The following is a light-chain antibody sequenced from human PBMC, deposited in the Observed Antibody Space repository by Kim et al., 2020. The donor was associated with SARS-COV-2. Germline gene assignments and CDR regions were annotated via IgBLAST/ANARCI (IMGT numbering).Light chain of an antibody. CDR3: QKYNTAPFT. V-gene: IGKV1-27*01. CDR1: QGIANY. J-gene: IGKJ3*01. CDR2: AAS. Sequence: DIQMTQSPSSLSASVGDRVTITCRASQGIANYLAWYQQKPGKVPGLLIYAASTLQSGVPSRFGGGGSGTVFTLTISSLQPEDVATYYCQKYNTAPFTVGPGTKVDLK.